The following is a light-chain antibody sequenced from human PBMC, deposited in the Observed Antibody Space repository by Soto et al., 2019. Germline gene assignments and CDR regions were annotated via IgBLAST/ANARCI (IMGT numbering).Light chain of an antibody. CDR1: QSVSSNY. V-gene: IGKV3-20*01. J-gene: IGKJ1*01. Sequence: DIVLTQSPGTLSLSPGERATLSCRASQSVSSNYLAWYQQKPGQAPRLLIYGASTRATGIPDRFSGSGSGTDFTLTISRLEPEDSAVYYCQQYGSSPTWTFGQGTKVDIK. CDR3: QQYGSSPTWT. CDR2: GAS.